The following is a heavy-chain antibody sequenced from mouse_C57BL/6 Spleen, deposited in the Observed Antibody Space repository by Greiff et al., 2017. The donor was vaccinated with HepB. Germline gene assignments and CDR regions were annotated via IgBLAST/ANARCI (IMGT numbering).Heavy chain of an antibody. CDR3: ARDSKYGSGF. D-gene: IGHD1-1*01. CDR2: ISSGSSTI. Sequence: DVMLVESGGGLVKPGGSLKLSCAASGFTFSDYGMHWVRQAPEKGLEWVAYISSGSSTIYYAATVKGRFTITRYNAKNTLFLQMTSLRSEDTALYYCARDSKYGSGFWGQGTTLTVSS. CDR1: GFTFSDYG. J-gene: IGHJ2*01. V-gene: IGHV5-17*01.